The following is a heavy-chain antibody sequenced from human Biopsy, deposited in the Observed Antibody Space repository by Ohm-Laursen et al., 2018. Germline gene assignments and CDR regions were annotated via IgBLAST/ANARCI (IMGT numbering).Heavy chain of an antibody. J-gene: IGHJ5*02. CDR3: ARFIVPSLHCSNGVCPIRWFEP. CDR2: VHHDGRA. V-gene: IGHV4-34*01. D-gene: IGHD2-2*01. Sequence: SETLSLTCAVYGGTYSGYYWSWIRQPPGKGLEWIGEVHHDGRANYNPSLKSRVTISGDMSKKQFSLKLSGVTAADTAVYYCARFIVPSLHCSNGVCPIRWFEPWGRGTLVTVFS. CDR1: GGTYSGYY.